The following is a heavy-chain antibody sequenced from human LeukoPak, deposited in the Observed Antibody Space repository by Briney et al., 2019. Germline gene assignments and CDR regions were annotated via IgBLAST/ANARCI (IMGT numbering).Heavy chain of an antibody. V-gene: IGHV3-23*01. J-gene: IGHJ4*02. D-gene: IGHD3-22*01. Sequence: PGGSLRLSCAASGFTFSNYAMAWVRQAPEKGLEWVSSVSGNGGYTYYADSVKGRFTISRDNSRNMLYLQMNSLRAEDTAVYYCAKRHDSNGPTGYFDSWGQGTLVTVSS. CDR1: GFTFSNYA. CDR3: AKRHDSNGPTGYFDS. CDR2: VSGNGGYT.